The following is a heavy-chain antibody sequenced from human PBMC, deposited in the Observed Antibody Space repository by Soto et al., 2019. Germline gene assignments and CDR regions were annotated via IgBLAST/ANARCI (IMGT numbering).Heavy chain of an antibody. CDR2: IKQDGSEK. J-gene: IGHJ6*02. CDR1: GFTFSSYW. CDR3: ARDGSAVVVAATPWYYYYGMDV. V-gene: IGHV3-7*01. Sequence: GGSLRLSCAASGFTFSSYWMSWVRQAPGKGLEWVANIKQDGSEKYYVDSVKGRFTISRDNAKNSLYLQMNSLRAEDTAVYYCARDGSAVVVAATPWYYYYGMDVWGQGTTVTVSS. D-gene: IGHD2-15*01.